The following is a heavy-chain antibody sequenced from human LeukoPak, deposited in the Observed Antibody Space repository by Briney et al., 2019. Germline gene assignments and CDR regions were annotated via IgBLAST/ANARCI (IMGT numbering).Heavy chain of an antibody. V-gene: IGHV3-74*01. D-gene: IGHD2-15*01. Sequence: GGSLRLSCTASGFSFSGHWMHWARQLPGKGLVWVSRISPTGSTTSYADSVKGRFTVSRDNAKNTLYLQVNNLRAEDTAVYYCAKQLGYCSDGSCYFPYWGLGTLVTVSS. J-gene: IGHJ4*02. CDR3: AKQLGYCSDGSCYFPY. CDR2: ISPTGSTT. CDR1: GFSFSGHW.